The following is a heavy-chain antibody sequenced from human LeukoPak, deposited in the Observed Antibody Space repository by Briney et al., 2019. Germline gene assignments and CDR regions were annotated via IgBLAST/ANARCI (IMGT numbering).Heavy chain of an antibody. V-gene: IGHV3-7*03. CDR1: GFTFSSYW. CDR3: AKIHYYGSGNYFDY. D-gene: IGHD3-10*01. J-gene: IGHJ4*02. Sequence: PGGSLRLSCAASGFTFSSYWMSWVRQAPGKGLEWVANIKQDGSGKYYVDSVKGRFTISRDNSKNTLYLQMNSLRAEDTAVYYCAKIHYYGSGNYFDYWGQGTLVTVSS. CDR2: IKQDGSGK.